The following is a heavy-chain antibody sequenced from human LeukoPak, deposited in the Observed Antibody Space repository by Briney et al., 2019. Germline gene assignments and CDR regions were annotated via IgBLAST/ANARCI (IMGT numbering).Heavy chain of an antibody. CDR3: ARGGYGSGRFFGPGPENY. CDR1: GGSFSGYY. J-gene: IGHJ4*02. V-gene: IGHV4-34*01. D-gene: IGHD3-10*01. Sequence: PSETLSLTCAVYGGSFSGYYWSWIRQPPGKGLEWIGEINHSGSTNYNPSLKSRVTISVDTSKNQFSLKLSSVTAADTAVYYCARGGYGSGRFFGPGPENYWGQGTLVTVSS. CDR2: INHSGST.